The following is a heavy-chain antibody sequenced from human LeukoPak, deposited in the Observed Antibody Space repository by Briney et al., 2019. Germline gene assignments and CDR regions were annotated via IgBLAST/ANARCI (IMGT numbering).Heavy chain of an antibody. D-gene: IGHD1-26*01. CDR3: ARDHWEAFDI. Sequence: GGSLRLSCAASGFTFSSYSMNWVRQAPGKGLEWVSYISSSSSTIYYADSVKGRFTISRDNSKNTLYMQMNSLRDDDTAVYYCARDHWEAFDIWGQGTIVSVSS. J-gene: IGHJ3*02. CDR1: GFTFSSYS. V-gene: IGHV3-48*02. CDR2: ISSSSSTI.